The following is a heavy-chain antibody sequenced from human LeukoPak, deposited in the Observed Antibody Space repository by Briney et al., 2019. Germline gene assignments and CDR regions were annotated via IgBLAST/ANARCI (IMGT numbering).Heavy chain of an antibody. Sequence: PGGSLRLSCAASGITFSSYSMNWVRQAPGKGLEWVSLLYSGGGTYYADSVKGRFTISRDTSKNTLYLQMNSLRADDTAVYYCARDLYSSGWYGIHWGQGTLVTVSS. D-gene: IGHD6-19*01. CDR2: LYSGGGT. CDR1: GITFSSYS. CDR3: ARDLYSSGWYGIH. J-gene: IGHJ4*02. V-gene: IGHV3-53*01.